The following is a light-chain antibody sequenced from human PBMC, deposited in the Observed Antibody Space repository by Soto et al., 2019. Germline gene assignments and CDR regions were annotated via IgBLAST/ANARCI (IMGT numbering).Light chain of an antibody. V-gene: IGLV1-44*01. Sequence: QSVLTQPPSASGTPGQRVTISCSGSGSSIGTNTVNWYRQIPGTAPKILIYGNKQRPSGVPDRFSGSKSGTSASLGISGLQSEDEADYYCAAWDGSLNNVLFGGGTKVTVL. CDR3: AAWDGSLNNVL. J-gene: IGLJ2*01. CDR2: GNK. CDR1: GSSIGTNT.